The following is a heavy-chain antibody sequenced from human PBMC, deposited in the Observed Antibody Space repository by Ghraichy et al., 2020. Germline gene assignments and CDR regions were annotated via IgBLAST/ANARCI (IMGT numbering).Heavy chain of an antibody. D-gene: IGHD3-10*01. CDR1: GFTFSGSA. CDR3: TIPLTMVRGEGLYYYYYGMDV. Sequence: GGSLRLSCAASGFTFSGSAMHWVRQASGKGLEWVGRIRSKANSYATAYAASVKGRFTISRDDSKNTAYLQMNSLKTEDTAVYYCTIPLTMVRGEGLYYYYYGMDVWGQGTTVTVSS. CDR2: IRSKANSYAT. J-gene: IGHJ6*02. V-gene: IGHV3-73*01.